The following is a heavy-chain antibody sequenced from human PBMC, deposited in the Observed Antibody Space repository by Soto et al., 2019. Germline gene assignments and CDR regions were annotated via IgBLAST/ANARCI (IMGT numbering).Heavy chain of an antibody. CDR2: IKQDGGEK. J-gene: IGHJ4*02. CDR1: GFTFTSYW. CDR3: ARGAIPTWGTYPLDY. D-gene: IGHD3-16*02. Sequence: ESGGGLVQPGGSLRLSCAASGFTFTSYWMTWVRQAPGKGLERVANIKQDGGEKYYVGSVKGRFTISRDNAENSLYLQLGTLRAEDAAVYYCARGAIPTWGTYPLDYWGQGTLVTVSS. V-gene: IGHV3-7*04.